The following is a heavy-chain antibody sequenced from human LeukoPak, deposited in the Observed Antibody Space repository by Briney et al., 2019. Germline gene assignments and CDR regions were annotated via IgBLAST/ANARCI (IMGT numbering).Heavy chain of an antibody. CDR2: INHSVST. CDR3: ARGLRAQNKPRGSLWDRARELQQLVRVSFDI. J-gene: IGHJ3*02. Sequence: SETLSLTCADYGGSCSGYYWSWIRQPPGKGREWIGEINHSVSTNYNPFLKSRVTISLETSRNQYSLKLSSVTAADTAVYYCARGLRAQNKPRGSLWDRARELQQLVRVSFDIWGQGTMVTVSS. V-gene: IGHV4-34*01. D-gene: IGHD6-13*01. CDR1: GGSCSGYY.